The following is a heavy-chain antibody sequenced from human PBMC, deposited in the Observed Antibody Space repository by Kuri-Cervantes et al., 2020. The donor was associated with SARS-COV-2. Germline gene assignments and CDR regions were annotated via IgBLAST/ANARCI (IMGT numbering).Heavy chain of an antibody. V-gene: IGHV3-33*08. CDR3: ARGAANYYYMDV. CDR1: GFTFSSYS. D-gene: IGHD3-16*01. Sequence: GGSLRLSCAASGFTFSSYSMNWVRQAPGKGLEWVAVIWYDGENEYYAGSVKGRFTISRDNSKNTVSLHMNSLRAEDTAMYYCARGAANYYYMDVWGKGTTVTVSS. J-gene: IGHJ6*03. CDR2: IWYDGENE.